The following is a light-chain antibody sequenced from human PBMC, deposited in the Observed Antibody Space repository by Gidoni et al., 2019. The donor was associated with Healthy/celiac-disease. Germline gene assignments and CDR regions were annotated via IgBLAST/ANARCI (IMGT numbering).Light chain of an antibody. CDR2: NTN. V-gene: IGLV8-61*01. J-gene: IGLJ2*01. Sequence: QTVVTQAPSFSVSPGGTVTLTCGLISDSVSTNNYPAWFHQPPGQAPRTLIYNTNSRSSGVPDRFSGSIFGNKAALTITGAQADDEGHYYCVVYVGSGISVFGGGTKVTVL. CDR3: VVYVGSGISV. CDR1: SDSVSTNNY.